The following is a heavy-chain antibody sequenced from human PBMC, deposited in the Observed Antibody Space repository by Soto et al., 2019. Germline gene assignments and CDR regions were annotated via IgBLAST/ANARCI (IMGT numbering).Heavy chain of an antibody. CDR1: GGTFSSYT. CDR3: ARGANVVVPAAHDP. CDR2: IIPILGIA. D-gene: IGHD2-2*01. V-gene: IGHV1-69*02. J-gene: IGHJ5*02. Sequence: SVKVSCKASGGTFSSYTISWVRQAPGQGLEWMGRIIPILGIANYAQKFQGRVTITADKSTSTAYMELSSLRSEDTAVYYCARGANVVVPAAHDPWGQGTLVTVSS.